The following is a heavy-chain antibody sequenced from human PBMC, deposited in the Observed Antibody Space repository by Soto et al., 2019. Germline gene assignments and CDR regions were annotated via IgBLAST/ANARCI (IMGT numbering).Heavy chain of an antibody. V-gene: IGHV4-59*01. CDR3: ARAHDYGDYLGFDY. J-gene: IGHJ4*02. Sequence: LSLTCTVSGGSISSYYWSWIRQPPGKGLEWIGYIYYSGSTNYNPSLKSRVTISVDTSKNQFSLKLSSVTAADTAVYYCARAHDYGDYLGFDYWGQGTLVTVSS. D-gene: IGHD4-17*01. CDR2: IYYSGST. CDR1: GGSISSYY.